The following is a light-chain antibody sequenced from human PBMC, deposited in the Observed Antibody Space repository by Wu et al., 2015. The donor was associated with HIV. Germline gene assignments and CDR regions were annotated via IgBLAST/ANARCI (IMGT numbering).Light chain of an antibody. CDR3: QQSYNTPLYS. V-gene: IGKV1-39*01. Sequence: DIQMTQSPSSLSASVGDRVTITCRASQNIGSYLSWYQHKPGKAPKLLLYAASNLESGVPSRFSGSQSGTDFTLTISSLQPDDFATYYCQQSYNTPLYSFGQGPSWRSN. CDR2: AAS. J-gene: IGKJ2*03. CDR1: QNIGSY.